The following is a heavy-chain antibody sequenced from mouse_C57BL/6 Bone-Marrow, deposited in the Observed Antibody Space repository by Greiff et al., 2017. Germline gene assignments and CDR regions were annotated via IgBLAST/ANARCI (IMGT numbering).Heavy chain of an antibody. D-gene: IGHD2-10*01. J-gene: IGHJ3*01. CDR2: ISDGGSYT. CDR1: GFTFSSYA. CDR3: ARGSAYKGFAY. V-gene: IGHV5-4*01. Sequence: EVQLVESGGGLVKPGGSLKLSCAASGFTFSSYAMSWVRQTPEKRLEWVATISDGGSYTYYPDNVKGRFTISRDNAKNNLYLLMSHLKSEDTAMYYCARGSAYKGFAYWGQGTLVTVSA.